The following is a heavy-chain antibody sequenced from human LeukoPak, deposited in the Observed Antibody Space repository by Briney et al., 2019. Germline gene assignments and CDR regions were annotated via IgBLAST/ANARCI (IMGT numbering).Heavy chain of an antibody. CDR2: INAGNGNT. CDR3: ARDPIGSRWPYYFDY. J-gene: IGHJ4*02. D-gene: IGHD6-13*01. Sequence: ASVKVSCKASGYTFTTYAMHRVRQAPGQRLEWMGWINAGNGNTKYSQKFQARVTITRDTSASTAYMELSSLRSEDTAVYYCARDPIGSRWPYYFDYWGQGTLVTVSS. V-gene: IGHV1-3*01. CDR1: GYTFTTYA.